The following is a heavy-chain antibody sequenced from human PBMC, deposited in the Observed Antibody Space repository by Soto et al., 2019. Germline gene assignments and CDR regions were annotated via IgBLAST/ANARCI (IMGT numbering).Heavy chain of an antibody. CDR3: ARMGAAYYYDSSGYFDY. J-gene: IGHJ4*02. Sequence: SATRSITCTVSGGSISSYYWSWIRQPPGKGLEWIGYIYYSGSTNYNPSLKSRVTISVDTSKNQFSLKLSSVTAADTAVYYCARMGAAYYYDSSGYFDYWGQGTLV. CDR1: GGSISSYY. D-gene: IGHD3-22*01. V-gene: IGHV4-59*01. CDR2: IYYSGST.